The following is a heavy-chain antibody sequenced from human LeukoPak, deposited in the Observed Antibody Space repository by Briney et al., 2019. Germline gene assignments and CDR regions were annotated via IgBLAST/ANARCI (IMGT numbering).Heavy chain of an antibody. CDR2: ISSSSSYI. CDR3: ARELTTVVTQDADY. V-gene: IGHV3-21*01. Sequence: TGGSLRLSCAASGFTFSSYSMNWVRQAPGKGLEWVSSISSSSSYIYYADSVKGRFTISRDNAKNSLYLQMNSLRAEDTAVYYCARELTTVVTQDADYWGQGTLVIVSS. J-gene: IGHJ4*02. D-gene: IGHD4-23*01. CDR1: GFTFSSYS.